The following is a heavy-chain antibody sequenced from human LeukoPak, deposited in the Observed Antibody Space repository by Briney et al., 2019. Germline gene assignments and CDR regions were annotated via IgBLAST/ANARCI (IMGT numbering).Heavy chain of an antibody. CDR2: VYYFDIT. CDR1: GGSFSRYY. D-gene: IGHD4-17*01. CDR3: ARLTLYGVADY. J-gene: IGHJ4*02. Sequence: SETLSLTCPFSGGSFSRYYWTWIRQPPGKGLEWIGHVYYFDITNYNPSLRSRVTISVDTSKNQFSLKLSSVTAADTAVYYCARLTLYGVADYWGQGTLVTVSS. V-gene: IGHV4-59*08.